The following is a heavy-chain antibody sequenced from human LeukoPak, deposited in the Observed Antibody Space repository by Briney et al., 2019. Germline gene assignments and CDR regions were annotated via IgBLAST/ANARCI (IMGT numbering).Heavy chain of an antibody. Sequence: PGGSLRLSCAASGFTFSSYAMHWVRQAPGKGLEWVAVISYDGSNKYYADSVKGRFTISRDNAKNSLFLQVSSLRAEDTAVYYCTTSDINYRPFDNWGQGTLVTVSS. J-gene: IGHJ4*02. CDR2: ISYDGSNK. CDR1: GFTFSSYA. CDR3: TTSDINYRPFDN. V-gene: IGHV3-30*04. D-gene: IGHD4-11*01.